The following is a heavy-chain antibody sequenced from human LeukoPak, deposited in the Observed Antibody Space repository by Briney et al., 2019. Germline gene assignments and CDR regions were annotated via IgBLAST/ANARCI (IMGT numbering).Heavy chain of an antibody. V-gene: IGHV4-61*02. CDR2: IYTSGST. CDR3: ARRPLVGGIDS. J-gene: IGHJ4*02. D-gene: IGHD1-26*01. CDR1: GGSISSGTYY. Sequence: SETLSLTCTVSGGSISSGTYYWNWIRQPAGKGLEWIGRIYTSGSTNYNPSLKSRVTISVDTSKNQFSLRLNSVTAADTAVYYCARRPLVGGIDSWGQGALVTVSS.